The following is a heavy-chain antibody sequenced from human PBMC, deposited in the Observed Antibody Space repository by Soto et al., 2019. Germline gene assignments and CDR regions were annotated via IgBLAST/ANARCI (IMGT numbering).Heavy chain of an antibody. CDR1: GFTFSDYY. CDR2: ISSSGSTI. V-gene: IGHV3-11*01. Sequence: QVQLVESGGGLVKPEGSLRLSCAASGFTFSDYYMSWIRQAPGKGLEWVSYISSSGSTIYYADSVKGRFTISRDNAKNSVYLQMNNLRAEDTAVYYCAREQAYGDYVRFDYWGQGTLVTVSS. D-gene: IGHD4-17*01. CDR3: AREQAYGDYVRFDY. J-gene: IGHJ4*02.